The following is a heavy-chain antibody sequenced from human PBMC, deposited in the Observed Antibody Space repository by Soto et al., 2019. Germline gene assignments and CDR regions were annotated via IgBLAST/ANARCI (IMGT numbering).Heavy chain of an antibody. CDR1: GGTFSSYA. J-gene: IGHJ5*02. D-gene: IGHD3-22*01. CDR2: IIPIFGTA. CDR3: ARANYYDSSGYSPPGFDP. V-gene: IGHV1-69*13. Sequence: SVKVSCKASGGTFSSYAISWVRQAPGQGLEWMGGIIPIFGTANYAQKFQGRVTITADESTSTAYMELSSLRSEDTAVYYCARANYYDSSGYSPPGFDPWGQGTLVTVS.